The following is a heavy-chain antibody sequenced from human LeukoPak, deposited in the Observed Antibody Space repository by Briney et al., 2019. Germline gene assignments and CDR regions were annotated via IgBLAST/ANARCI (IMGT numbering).Heavy chain of an antibody. CDR2: IKRTTDGGTT. CDR1: GFTFSNAW. D-gene: IGHD6-19*01. Sequence: GGSLRLSCAASGFTFSNAWMNWVRQAPGKGLEWVGRIKRTTDGGTTDYAAPVKGRFTISREDSESTLFLQMNSMKIEDTAVYYCTTSSYSSGLHYYYYYYMDVWGKGTTVTVSS. CDR3: TTSSYSSGLHYYYYYYMDV. V-gene: IGHV3-15*01. J-gene: IGHJ6*03.